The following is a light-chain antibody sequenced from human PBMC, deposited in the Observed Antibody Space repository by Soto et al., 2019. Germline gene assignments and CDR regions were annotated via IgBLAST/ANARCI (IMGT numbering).Light chain of an antibody. J-gene: IGLJ1*01. CDR2: SHN. CDR1: SSNIGSNT. V-gene: IGLV1-44*01. Sequence: QSVLPQPPSASGTPGQRVTISCSGSSSNIGSNTVNWYQQLPGTAPKLLIYSHNQRPSGVPDRFSGSKSGTSASLAISGLQSEDEADYYCAAWDDSLKGYVFGTGTKLTVL. CDR3: AAWDDSLKGYV.